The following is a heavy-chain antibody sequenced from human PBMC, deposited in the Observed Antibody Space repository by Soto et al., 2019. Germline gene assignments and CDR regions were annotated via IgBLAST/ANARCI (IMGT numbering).Heavy chain of an antibody. V-gene: IGHV3-23*01. J-gene: IGHJ4*02. D-gene: IGHD3-10*01. CDR2: ISGSGGST. CDR1: GFTFSSYA. CDR3: ASSSSNRGYDY. Sequence: PGGSLRLSCAASGFTFSSYAMAWVRQAPGKGLEWVSAISGSGGSTYYADSVKGRFTISRDNSKNTLNLQMNSLRAEDTAVYYCASSSSNRGYDYWGQGTLVTVSS.